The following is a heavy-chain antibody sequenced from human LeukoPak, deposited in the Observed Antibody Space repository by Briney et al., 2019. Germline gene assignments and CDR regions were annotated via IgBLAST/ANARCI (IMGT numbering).Heavy chain of an antibody. CDR3: AKDTWGYDYSAFDY. J-gene: IGHJ4*02. Sequence: GGSLRLSCAASGFTFSGYAMSCVRQAPGKGLEWVSAISGSGGSTYYADSVKGRFTISRENFKNTLYLRMNSLRAEDTAVYSCAKDTWGYDYSAFDYWGQGTLVTVSS. CDR2: ISGSGGST. V-gene: IGHV3-23*01. CDR1: GFTFSGYA. D-gene: IGHD4-11*01.